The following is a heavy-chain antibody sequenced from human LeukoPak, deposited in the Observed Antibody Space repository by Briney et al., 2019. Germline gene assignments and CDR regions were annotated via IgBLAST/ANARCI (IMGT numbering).Heavy chain of an antibody. CDR2: VHGRGATT. J-gene: IGHJ6*03. CDR1: GFTFSDYA. V-gene: IGHV3-23*01. Sequence: VQPGGSLRLSCAASGFASGFTFSDYAVSWVRQAPGKGPEWVASVHGRGATTYYADSVRGRFTISRDNSKNTLYLQMISLGADDTAIYFCAKAPATGEGYYFYYMDVWGKGTTVTVSS. CDR3: AKAPATGEGYYFYYMDV. D-gene: IGHD7-27*01.